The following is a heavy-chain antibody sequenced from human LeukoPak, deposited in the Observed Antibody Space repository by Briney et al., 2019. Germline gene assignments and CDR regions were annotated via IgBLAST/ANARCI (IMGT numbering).Heavy chain of an antibody. Sequence: SETLSLTCTVSGGSISSSSYYWGWIRQPPGKGLEWIGSIYYSGSTYYNPSLKSRVTISVDTSKNQFSLKLSSVTAADTAVYYCARQYVGYSPNWFDPWGQGTLVTVSS. CDR1: GGSISSSSYY. J-gene: IGHJ5*02. CDR2: IYYSGST. V-gene: IGHV4-39*01. D-gene: IGHD5-18*01. CDR3: ARQYVGYSPNWFDP.